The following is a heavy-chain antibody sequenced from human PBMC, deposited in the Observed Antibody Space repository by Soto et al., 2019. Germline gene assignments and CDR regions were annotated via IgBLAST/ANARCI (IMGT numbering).Heavy chain of an antibody. D-gene: IGHD1-26*01. CDR2: IFHIGHT. V-gene: IGHV4-4*02. CDR1: GGSIRSSHW. Sequence: QVQLQESGPGLVKPSGTLSLTCVASGGSIRSSHWWSWVRQPPGKGLEWIGEIFHIGHTNYNPSLKGRVTISLDQSKNQFSLNMTSVTAADTAVFYCARREYGMDVWGQGTTVTVSS. CDR3: ARREYGMDV. J-gene: IGHJ6*02.